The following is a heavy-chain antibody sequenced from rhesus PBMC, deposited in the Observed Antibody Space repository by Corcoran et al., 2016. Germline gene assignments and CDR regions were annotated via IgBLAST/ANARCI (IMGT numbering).Heavy chain of an antibody. V-gene: IGHV4-80*01. CDR3: ARLTYYYDSGYCDY. Sequence: QVQLQESGPGLVKPSETLSLTCAVSGGSFSSYWWSWIRQPPGKVLEWIGEINGNSGRTNSNPPPKSRVTISKDASKNQFSLKLSSVTAADTAVYYCARLTYYYDSGYCDYWGQGVLVTVSS. J-gene: IGHJ4*01. D-gene: IGHD3-28*01. CDR1: GGSFSSYW. CDR2: INGNSGRT.